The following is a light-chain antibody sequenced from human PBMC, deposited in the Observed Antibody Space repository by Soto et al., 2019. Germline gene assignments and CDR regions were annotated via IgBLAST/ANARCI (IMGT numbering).Light chain of an antibody. Sequence: IQMTQSPSFLSASVGDIVTITCRASQGISSYLAWYQQKPGKAPKRLIYAVSSLQSEVPSRFSGSGSGTEFTLTISSLQPEDVATYYCLQHHSYPQTFGQGTKVDIK. CDR2: AVS. V-gene: IGKV1-17*01. J-gene: IGKJ1*01. CDR3: LQHHSYPQT. CDR1: QGISSY.